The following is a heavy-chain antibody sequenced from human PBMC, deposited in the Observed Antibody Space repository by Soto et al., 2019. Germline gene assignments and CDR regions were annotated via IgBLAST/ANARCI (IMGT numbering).Heavy chain of an antibody. V-gene: IGHV3-73*01. CDR3: TRSENSGYCDSKG. CDR1: GFTFSGSA. Sequence: GGSLRLSCAASGFTFSGSAMRWVRQASGKGLEWVGRIEANNYATTYAASVKGRFTISRDDSTNTAYLQMNSLKTEDTVVIYGTRSENSGYCDSKGWGQETLVTVSS. D-gene: IGHD2-21*01. J-gene: IGHJ4*02. CDR2: IEANNYAT.